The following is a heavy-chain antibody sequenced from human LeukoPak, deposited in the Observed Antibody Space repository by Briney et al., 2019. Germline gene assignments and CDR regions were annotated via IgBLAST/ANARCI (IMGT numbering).Heavy chain of an antibody. Sequence: GASVKVSCKASGYTFTGYYMHWVRQAPGQGLEWMGWINPNSGGTNYAQKFQGRVTMTRDTSISIAYMELSRLRSDDTAVYYCAREAEQWLVQEYNWFDPWGQGTLVTVSS. CDR2: INPNSGGT. CDR3: AREAEQWLVQEYNWFDP. D-gene: IGHD6-19*01. J-gene: IGHJ5*02. V-gene: IGHV1-2*02. CDR1: GYTFTGYY.